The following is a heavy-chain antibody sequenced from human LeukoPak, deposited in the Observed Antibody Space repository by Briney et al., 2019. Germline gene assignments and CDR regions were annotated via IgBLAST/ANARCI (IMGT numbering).Heavy chain of an antibody. V-gene: IGHV1-2*02. Sequence: ASVKVFCEASVHTFTVYYMLGAPHAPGQGREWRRWLNPNSGGTNYAQKFQGTVTVTRDTYISTAYMELSRLRSDDTAVYYCAREAVLRYLTYIWFDPWGQGTLVTVSS. CDR3: AREAVLRYLTYIWFDP. CDR2: LNPNSGGT. D-gene: IGHD3-9*01. J-gene: IGHJ5*02. CDR1: VHTFTVYY.